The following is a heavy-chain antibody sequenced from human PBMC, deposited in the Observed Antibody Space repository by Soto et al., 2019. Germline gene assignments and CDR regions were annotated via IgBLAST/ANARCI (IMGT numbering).Heavy chain of an antibody. CDR3: ASYSGYDTSYYYYYYMDV. V-gene: IGHV1-69*02. J-gene: IGHJ6*03. Sequence: ASVKVSCKASGGTFSSYTISWVRQAPGQGLEWMGRIIPILGIANYAQKFQGRVTITADKSTSTAYMELSSLRSEDTAVYYCASYSGYDTSYYYYYYMDVWGKGTTVTVSS. CDR2: IIPILGIA. D-gene: IGHD5-12*01. CDR1: GGTFSSYT.